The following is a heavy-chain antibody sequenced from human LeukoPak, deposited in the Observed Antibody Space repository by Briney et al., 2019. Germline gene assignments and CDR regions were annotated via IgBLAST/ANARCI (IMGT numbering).Heavy chain of an antibody. CDR1: GGSISSGGYY. CDR3: ARVVAAAGYYFDY. Sequence: SQTLSLTCTVSGGSISSGGYYWSWIRQPPGKGLEWIGYIYHSGSTYYNPSLKSRVTISVDRSKNQFSLKLSSVTAADTAVYYCARVVAAAGYYFDYWGQGTLVTVSS. CDR2: IYHSGST. J-gene: IGHJ4*02. V-gene: IGHV4-30-2*01. D-gene: IGHD6-13*01.